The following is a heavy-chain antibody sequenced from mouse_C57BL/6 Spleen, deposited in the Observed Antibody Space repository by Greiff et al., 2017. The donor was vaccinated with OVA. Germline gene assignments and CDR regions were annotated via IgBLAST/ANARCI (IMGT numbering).Heavy chain of an antibody. J-gene: IGHJ3*01. CDR1: GFTFSDYG. CDR3: ARRGGSSSWFAY. D-gene: IGHD1-1*01. CDR2: ISSGSSTI. Sequence: EVKLMESGGGLVKPGGSLKLSCAASGFTFSDYGMHWVRRAPEKGLEWVAYISSGSSTIYYADTVKGRVTISRDNAKNTLFLQMTSLRSEDTAMYSCARRGGSSSWFAYWGQGTLVTVSA. V-gene: IGHV5-17*01.